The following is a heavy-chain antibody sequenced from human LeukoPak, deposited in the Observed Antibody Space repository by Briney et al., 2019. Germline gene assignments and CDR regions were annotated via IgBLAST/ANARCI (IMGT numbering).Heavy chain of an antibody. Sequence: ASVKVSCKASGYTFTSYAMHWVRQAPGQRLEWMEWINAGNGNTKYSQKFQGRVTITRDTSASTAYMELSSLRSEDTAVYYCASPGIAAAGRWVFDYWGQGTLVTVSS. V-gene: IGHV1-3*01. CDR2: INAGNGNT. CDR3: ASPGIAAAGRWVFDY. D-gene: IGHD6-13*01. J-gene: IGHJ4*02. CDR1: GYTFTSYA.